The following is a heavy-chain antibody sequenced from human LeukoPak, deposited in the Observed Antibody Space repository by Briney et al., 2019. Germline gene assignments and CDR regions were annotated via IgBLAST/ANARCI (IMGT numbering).Heavy chain of an antibody. J-gene: IGHJ3*02. Sequence: ASVKVSCKASGYTFTSYGISWVRQAPGQGLEWMGWISAYNGNTNYAQKLQGRVTMTTDTSTSTAYMELRSLRSDDTAVYYCARVGDSSSWYGGSYDAFDIWGQGTMVTVSS. CDR1: GYTFTSYG. D-gene: IGHD6-13*01. CDR3: ARVGDSSSWYGGSYDAFDI. CDR2: ISAYNGNT. V-gene: IGHV1-18*01.